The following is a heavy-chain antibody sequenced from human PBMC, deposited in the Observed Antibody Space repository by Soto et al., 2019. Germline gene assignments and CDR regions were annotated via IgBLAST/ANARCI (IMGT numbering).Heavy chain of an antibody. CDR1: GGTFHTYA. Sequence: QVQLVQSGAEMKKPGSSVKVSCQSSGGTFHTYAMNWVRQAPGQGPEWMGDISPMFGAANYAPKFQGRVTITADESTGTSYMLLRSLTSEDTALYFCAREVQVHTPAFVYWGQGTLVTVS. CDR3: AREVQVHTPAFVY. V-gene: IGHV1-69*19. J-gene: IGHJ4*02. CDR2: ISPMFGAA.